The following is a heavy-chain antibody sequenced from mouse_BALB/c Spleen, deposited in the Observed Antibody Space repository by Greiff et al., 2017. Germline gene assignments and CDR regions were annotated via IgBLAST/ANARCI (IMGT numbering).Heavy chain of an antibody. D-gene: IGHD2-14*01. CDR3: AREGYRYDGFDY. Sequence: EVKLMESGGGLVKPGGSLKLSCAASGFTFSDYYMYWVRQTPEKRLEWVATISDGGSYTYYPDSVKGRFTISRDNAKNNLYLQMSSLKSEDTAMYYYAREGYRYDGFDYWGQGTLVTVSA. V-gene: IGHV5-4*02. CDR2: ISDGGSYT. CDR1: GFTFSDYY. J-gene: IGHJ3*01.